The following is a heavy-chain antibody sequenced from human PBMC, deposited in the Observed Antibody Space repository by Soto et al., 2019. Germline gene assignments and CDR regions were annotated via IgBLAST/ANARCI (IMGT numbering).Heavy chain of an antibody. CDR3: ARDMYSSDYFVKWFEP. CDR1: GFRFSSYA. D-gene: IGHD6-19*01. V-gene: IGHV3-30-3*01. J-gene: IGHJ5*02. Sequence: QVRLVESGGGVVQPGRSLRLSCTASGFRFSSYAMYWFRQPPGKGLEWVAVISHDGINKHYADSVKGRVTVSRDNSNHSLDLQLNSLRGEDTAMYYWARDMYSSDYFVKWFEPWGQGTLVTVSS. CDR2: ISHDGINK.